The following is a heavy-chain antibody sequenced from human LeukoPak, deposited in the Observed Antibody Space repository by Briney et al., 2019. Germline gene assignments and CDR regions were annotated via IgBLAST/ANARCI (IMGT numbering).Heavy chain of an antibody. J-gene: IGHJ5*02. CDR2: IYHSGST. V-gene: IGHV4-39*07. D-gene: IGHD4-17*01. Sequence: SETLSLTCTVSGGSISSSSYYWGWIRQPPGKGLEWIGSIYHSGSTYYNPSLKSRVTISVDTSKNQFSLKLSSVTAADTAVYYCARGGGDYGDYGKFDPWGQGTLVTVSS. CDR1: GGSISSSSYY. CDR3: ARGGGDYGDYGKFDP.